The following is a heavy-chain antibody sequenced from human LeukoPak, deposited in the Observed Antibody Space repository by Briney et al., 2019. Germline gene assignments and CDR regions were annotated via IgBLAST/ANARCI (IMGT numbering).Heavy chain of an antibody. D-gene: IGHD3-22*01. V-gene: IGHV3-48*03. CDR3: ARDDLIEAPFDF. CDR1: GFTFSNYE. CDR2: ISSSGTTV. Sequence: GGSLRLSCAASGFTFSNYEMNWVRQAPGKGLEWISYISSSGTTVFYADSVRGRFTISRDNAKNSVYLQMNSLRGDDTAVYYCARDDLIEAPFDFWGQGTLVTVSS. J-gene: IGHJ4*02.